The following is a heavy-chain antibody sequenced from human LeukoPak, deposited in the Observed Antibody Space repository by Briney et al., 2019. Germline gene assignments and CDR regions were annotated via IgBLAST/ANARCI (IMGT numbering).Heavy chain of an antibody. CDR3: AKGNPPRIAVAGTDY. Sequence: GGSLRLSCAASGFTFSSYGMHWVRQAPGKGLEWVAFIRYDGSNKYYADSVKGRFTISRDNSKNTLYLQMNSLRAEDTAVYYCAKGNPPRIAVAGTDYWGQGTLVTVSS. J-gene: IGHJ4*02. CDR1: GFTFSSYG. D-gene: IGHD6-19*01. CDR2: IRYDGSNK. V-gene: IGHV3-30*02.